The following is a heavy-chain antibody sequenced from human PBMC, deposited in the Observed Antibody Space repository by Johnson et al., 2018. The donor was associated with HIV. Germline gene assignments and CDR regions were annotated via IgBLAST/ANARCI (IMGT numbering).Heavy chain of an antibody. Sequence: QMQLVESGGGVVQPGRSLRLSCSASGFTFSDYYITWIRQAPGKGLEWISYISSSGSTIYYADSVKGRFTISRDNSKNTLYLQMNSLRAEDTAVYYCAKDLFTEREDDAFDIWGQGTMVTVSS. CDR1: GFTFSDYY. V-gene: IGHV3-11*04. CDR2: ISSSGSTI. J-gene: IGHJ3*02. D-gene: IGHD1-26*01. CDR3: AKDLFTEREDDAFDI.